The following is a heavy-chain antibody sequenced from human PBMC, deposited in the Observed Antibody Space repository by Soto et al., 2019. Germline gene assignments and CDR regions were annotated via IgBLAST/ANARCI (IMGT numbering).Heavy chain of an antibody. CDR2: IYYSGST. CDR3: ARDGRSGDGTLYYYHGMDV. Sequence: SETLSLTCTVSGGSISSYYWSWIRQPPGKGLEWIGYIYYSGSTNYNPSLKSRVTISVDTSKNQFSLKLSSVTAADTAVYYCARDGRSGDGTLYYYHGMDVWGQGTTVTVS. V-gene: IGHV4-59*01. CDR1: GGSISSYY. J-gene: IGHJ6*02. D-gene: IGHD6-13*01.